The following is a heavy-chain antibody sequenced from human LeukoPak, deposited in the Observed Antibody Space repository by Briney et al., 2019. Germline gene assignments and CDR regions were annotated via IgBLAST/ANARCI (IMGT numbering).Heavy chain of an antibody. CDR2: VSGNGDTK. CDR1: TFYFTDYA. D-gene: IGHD2-15*01. CDR3: ARWRSQQSEFDL. J-gene: IGHJ4*02. V-gene: IGHV3-23*01. Sequence: PGGSLRLSCAVSTFYFTDYAMSWARQAPGKGLEWLSAVSGNGDTKDYVDSVKGRFTISRDNSRNTVHLQIDNLRTEDTAVYYCARWRSQQSEFDLWGQGTLATISS.